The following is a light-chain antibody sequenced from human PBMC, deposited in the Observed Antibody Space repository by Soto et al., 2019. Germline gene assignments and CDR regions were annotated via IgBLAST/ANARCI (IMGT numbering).Light chain of an antibody. V-gene: IGKV3-15*01. CDR1: QSVGNN. CDR2: ATS. Sequence: IVVTQSPATLSVSPGERATLSCRASQSVGNNFAWYQQKPGQAPRLLIFATSTRATGVQARFIDSGSGTEFTLTICSLQSEDFAVYYGQQYGDWPLTFGGGAKVEIE. J-gene: IGKJ4*01. CDR3: QQYGDWPLT.